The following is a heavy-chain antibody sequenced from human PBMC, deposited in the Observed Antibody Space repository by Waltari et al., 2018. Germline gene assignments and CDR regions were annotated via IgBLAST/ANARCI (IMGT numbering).Heavy chain of an antibody. CDR2: IYSGGST. CDR1: GFTVSSNY. V-gene: IGHV3-53*02. Sequence: EVQLVETGGGLIQPGGSLRLSCAASGFTVSSNYMSWVRQAPGTGLEWVSVIYSGGSTYYADSVKGRFTISRDNSKNTLYLQMNSLRAEDTAVYYCARNDRGYYYYMDVWGKGTTVTVSS. D-gene: IGHD1-1*01. CDR3: ARNDRGYYYYMDV. J-gene: IGHJ6*03.